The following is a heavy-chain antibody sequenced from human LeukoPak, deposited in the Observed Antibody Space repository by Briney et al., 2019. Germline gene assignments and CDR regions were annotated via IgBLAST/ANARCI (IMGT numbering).Heavy chain of an antibody. CDR3: FSAAGTSDY. J-gene: IGHJ4*02. V-gene: IGHV3-30*02. CDR1: GFTFSDYY. Sequence: GGSLRLSCAASGFTFSDYYMSWIRQAPAKGLEWVAFIRYDGSNKYYADSVKGRFTISRDNSKNTLSLQMTSLRAEDTAVYYCFSAAGTSDYWGQGTLVTVSS. CDR2: IRYDGSNK. D-gene: IGHD6-13*01.